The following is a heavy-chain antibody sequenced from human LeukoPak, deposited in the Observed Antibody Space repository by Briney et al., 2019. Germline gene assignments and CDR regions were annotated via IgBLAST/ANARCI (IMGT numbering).Heavy chain of an antibody. CDR1: GYTFTGYY. Sequence: ASVKVSCKASGYTFTGYYMHWVRQAPGQGLEWMGWINPNSGGKNYAQKFQGRVTMTRATSISTAYMELSRLRSDDTAVYYCAGGRITIFGVVIPFDPWGQGTLVTVSS. J-gene: IGHJ5*02. D-gene: IGHD3-3*01. V-gene: IGHV1-2*02. CDR3: AGGRITIFGVVIPFDP. CDR2: INPNSGGK.